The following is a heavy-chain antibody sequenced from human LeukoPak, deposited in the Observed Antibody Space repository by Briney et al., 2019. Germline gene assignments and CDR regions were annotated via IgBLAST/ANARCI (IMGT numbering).Heavy chain of an antibody. V-gene: IGHV3-21*01. Sequence: PGGSLRLSCAASGFTFSNYNMNWVRQAPGKGLEWVSSFSSSSSYIYYADSVKGRFTISRDNAKNSLYLQMSSLRAEDTAVYYCARDRAVVWGFDYWGQGTLVTVSS. CDR2: FSSSSSYI. CDR1: GFTFSNYN. J-gene: IGHJ4*02. CDR3: ARDRAVVWGFDY. D-gene: IGHD2-8*02.